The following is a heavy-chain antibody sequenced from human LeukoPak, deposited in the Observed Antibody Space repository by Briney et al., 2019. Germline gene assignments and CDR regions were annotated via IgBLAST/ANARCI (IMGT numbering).Heavy chain of an antibody. CDR3: ARGRALPKRGRKNYYYMDV. CDR1: GYTFTSYD. Sequence: ASVKVSCXASGYTFTSYDINWVRQATGQGLEWMAWMNPNSGNTGYAQKFQGRVTMTRNTSISTAYMELSSLRSEDTAVYYCARGRALPKRGRKNYYYMDVWGKGTTVTVSS. J-gene: IGHJ6*03. CDR2: MNPNSGNT. D-gene: IGHD1-26*01. V-gene: IGHV1-8*01.